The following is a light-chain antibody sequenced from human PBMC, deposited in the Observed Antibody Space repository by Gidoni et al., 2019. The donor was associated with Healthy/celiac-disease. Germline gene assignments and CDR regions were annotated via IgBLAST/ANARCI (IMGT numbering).Light chain of an antibody. V-gene: IGKV3-15*01. CDR1: QSVNSN. CDR2: GAS. Sequence: EIVMTQSPATLSVSPGERATLSCRASQSVNSNLPWYQQKPGQAPRLLIYGASTRATGIPARFSGSGSGTEFTLTISSLQSEDFAVYYCQQYNNWPPYTFGHGTKLEIK. CDR3: QQYNNWPPYT. J-gene: IGKJ2*01.